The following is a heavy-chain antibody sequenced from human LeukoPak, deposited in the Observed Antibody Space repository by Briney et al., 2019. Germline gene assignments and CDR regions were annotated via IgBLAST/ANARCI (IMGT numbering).Heavy chain of an antibody. CDR3: ARTPYYYDSSGHSEFDY. CDR2: IYYSGST. CDR1: GGSISSGGYY. D-gene: IGHD3-22*01. J-gene: IGHJ4*02. V-gene: IGHV4-31*03. Sequence: SETLSLTCTVSGGSISSGGYYWSWIRQHPGKGLEWIGYIYYSGSTYYNPSLKSRVTISVDTSKNQFSLKLSSVTAADTAVYYCARTPYYYDSSGHSEFDYWGQGTLVTVSS.